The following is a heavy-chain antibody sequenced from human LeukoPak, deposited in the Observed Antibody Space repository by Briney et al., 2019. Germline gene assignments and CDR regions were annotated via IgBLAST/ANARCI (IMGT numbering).Heavy chain of an antibody. CDR2: IYYSGST. V-gene: IGHV4-39*01. CDR1: GGSISSYY. D-gene: IGHD6-13*01. J-gene: IGHJ4*02. CDR3: ARLSAPGSSWN. Sequence: SETLSLTCTVSGGSISSYYWGWIRQPPGKGLEWIGSIYYSGSTYYNPSLKSRVTISVDTSKNQFSLKLSSVTAADTAVYYCARLSAPGSSWNWGQGTLVTVSS.